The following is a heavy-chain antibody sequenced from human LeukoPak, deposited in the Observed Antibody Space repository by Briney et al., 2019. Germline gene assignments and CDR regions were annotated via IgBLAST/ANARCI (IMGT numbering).Heavy chain of an antibody. J-gene: IGHJ6*03. CDR1: GFTFSSYS. Sequence: PGGSLRLSCAASGFTFSSYSMNWVRQAPGGGLEWLAFQSPTTRATHYADSVKGRFTISRDNAKNSLYLHMSSLTAEDTAVYYCARRGDRVCTPLNCPPHNYFFYMDVWGTGTTVAVSS. D-gene: IGHD2-8*01. CDR3: ARRGDRVCTPLNCPPHNYFFYMDV. V-gene: IGHV3-48*01. CDR2: QSPTTRAT.